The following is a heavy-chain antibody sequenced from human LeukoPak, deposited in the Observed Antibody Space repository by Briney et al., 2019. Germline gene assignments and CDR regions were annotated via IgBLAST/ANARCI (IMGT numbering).Heavy chain of an antibody. D-gene: IGHD3-22*01. Sequence: PGGSLRLSCAASGFTFSSYGMHWVRQAPGKGLEWVALISYDGSNKYYANSVKGRFTISRDNFKNTLYLQMNSLRAEDTAVYYCAREGVYYYDSSGSGGYYFDYWGQGTLVTVSS. V-gene: IGHV3-33*01. CDR1: GFTFSSYG. CDR3: AREGVYYYDSSGSGGYYFDY. J-gene: IGHJ4*02. CDR2: ISYDGSNK.